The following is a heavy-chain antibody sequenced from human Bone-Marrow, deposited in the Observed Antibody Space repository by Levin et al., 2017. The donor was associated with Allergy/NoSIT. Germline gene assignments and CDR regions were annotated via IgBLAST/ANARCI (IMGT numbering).Heavy chain of an antibody. CDR2: ISYDGSNK. CDR3: ARDSWSSSVFDY. Sequence: PGGSLRLSCAASGFTFSSYAMHWVRQAPGKGLEWVAVISYDGSNKYYADSVKGRFTISRDNSKNTLYLQMNSLRAEDTAVYYCARDSWSSSVFDYWGQGTLVTVSS. CDR1: GFTFSSYA. J-gene: IGHJ4*02. D-gene: IGHD6-6*01. V-gene: IGHV3-30-3*01.